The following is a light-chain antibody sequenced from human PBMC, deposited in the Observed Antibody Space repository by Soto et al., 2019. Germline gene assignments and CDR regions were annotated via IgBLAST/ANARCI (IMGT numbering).Light chain of an antibody. CDR2: GAS. Sequence: MVLTQCPATLSLSPGDRATLSCRASQSMSSYLAWYQQKPGQAPRLLIYGASTRATGIPVRFSGSGSGTEFTLTITSLQSEDFAVYYCQEYNNWRPITFGGGTMVDIK. CDR1: QSMSSY. CDR3: QEYNNWRPIT. J-gene: IGKJ4*01. V-gene: IGKV3D-15*01.